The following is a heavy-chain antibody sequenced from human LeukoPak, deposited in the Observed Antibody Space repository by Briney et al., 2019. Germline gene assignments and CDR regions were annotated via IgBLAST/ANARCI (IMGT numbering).Heavy chain of an antibody. CDR1: GYTFTGKF. V-gene: IGHV1-2*02. CDR2: IDPNSGGT. J-gene: IGHJ4*02. Sequence: ASVRVSCKASGYTFTGKFIHWVRQAPGRGLEWMGWIDPNSGGTDYAQKFRGRVTMTRDTSIATAYMDLSRLISDDTAVYYCARDREGLAYFDFWGQGTLVTVSS. CDR3: ARDREGLAYFDF. D-gene: IGHD3/OR15-3a*01.